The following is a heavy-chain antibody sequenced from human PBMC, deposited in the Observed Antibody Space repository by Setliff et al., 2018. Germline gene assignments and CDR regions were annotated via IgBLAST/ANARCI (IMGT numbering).Heavy chain of an antibody. Sequence: GASVKVSCKASGFTFTSSAMQWVRQARGQRLEWIGWIVVGSGNTNYAQKFQERVTITRDMSTSTAYMELSGLRSEDTAAYYCAADTSYDSSGSSYYYYMDVWGKGTTVTVSS. J-gene: IGHJ6*03. CDR3: AADTSYDSSGSSYYYYMDV. D-gene: IGHD3-22*01. CDR2: IVVGSGNT. V-gene: IGHV1-58*02. CDR1: GFTFTSSA.